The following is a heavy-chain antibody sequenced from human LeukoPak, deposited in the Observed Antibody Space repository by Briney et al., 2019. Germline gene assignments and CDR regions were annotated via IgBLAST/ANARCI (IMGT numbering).Heavy chain of an antibody. CDR1: GFTSSSYS. Sequence: PGGSLRLSCAASGFTSSSYSMNWVRQGPGKGLEWVSSISSSSSYIYYADSVKGRFTISRDNAKNSLYLQMNSLRAEDTAVYYCARGSDSGAHFDYWGQGTLVTVSS. CDR2: ISSSSSYI. D-gene: IGHD6-19*01. J-gene: IGHJ4*02. V-gene: IGHV3-21*01. CDR3: ARGSDSGAHFDY.